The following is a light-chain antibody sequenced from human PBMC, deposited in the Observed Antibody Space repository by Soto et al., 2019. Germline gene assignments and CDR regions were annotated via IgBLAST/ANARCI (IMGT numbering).Light chain of an antibody. CDR3: QQYGRTPLT. J-gene: IGKJ4*01. Sequence: EIVLTQSPGTLSLSPGERASLSCRASQSVSRNYVAWYHYKPGQAPRLLIYDASTRATGIPDRFSGSGSGADFTLTISRLEPEYVAVYCCQQYGRTPLTFGGGSKVEIK. CDR1: QSVSRNY. CDR2: DAS. V-gene: IGKV3-20*01.